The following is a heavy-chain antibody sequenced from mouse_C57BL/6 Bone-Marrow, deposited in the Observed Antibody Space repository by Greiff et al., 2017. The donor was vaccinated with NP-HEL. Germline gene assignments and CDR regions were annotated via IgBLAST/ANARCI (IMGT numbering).Heavy chain of an antibody. J-gene: IGHJ2*01. CDR2: IYPGDGDT. D-gene: IGHD1-1*01. CDR1: GYAFSSSW. CDR3: ARLGYYGSSYGDY. Sequence: QVQLQQSGPELVKPGASVKISCKASGYAFSSSWMNWVKQRPGKGLEWIGRIYPGDGDTNYNGKFKGKATLTADKSSSTAYMQLSSLTSEDSAVYFCARLGYYGSSYGDYWGQGTTLTVSS. V-gene: IGHV1-82*01.